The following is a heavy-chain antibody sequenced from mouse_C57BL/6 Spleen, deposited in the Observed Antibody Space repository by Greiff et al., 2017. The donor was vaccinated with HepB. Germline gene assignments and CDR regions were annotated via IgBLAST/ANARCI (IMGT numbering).Heavy chain of an antibody. D-gene: IGHD2-4*01. CDR2: IFPGSGST. CDR3: ARPYDYDVGYFDV. J-gene: IGHJ1*03. Sequence: QVQLKQSGPELVKPGASVKISCKASGYTFTDYYINWVKQRPGQGLEWIGWIFPGSGSTYYNEKFKGKATLTVDKSSSTAYMLLSSLTSEDSAVYFCARPYDYDVGYFDVWGTGTTVTVSS. V-gene: IGHV1-75*01. CDR1: GYTFTDYY.